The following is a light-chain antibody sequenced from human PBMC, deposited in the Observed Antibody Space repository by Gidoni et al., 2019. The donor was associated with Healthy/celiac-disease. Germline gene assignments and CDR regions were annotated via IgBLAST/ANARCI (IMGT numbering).Light chain of an antibody. CDR3: QQRSNWPRLT. J-gene: IGKJ4*01. CDR1: QSVSIY. V-gene: IGKV3-11*01. Sequence: EIVLTQSPATLSLSPGERATLSCRASQSVSIYLAWYQQKPGQDPRLLIYDASNRATGIPARFSGSGSGTDFTLTISSLEPEDFAVYYCQQRSNWPRLTFGGGTKVEIK. CDR2: DAS.